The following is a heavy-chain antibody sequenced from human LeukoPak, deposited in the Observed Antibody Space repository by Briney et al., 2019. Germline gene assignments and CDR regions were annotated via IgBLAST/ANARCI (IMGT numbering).Heavy chain of an antibody. D-gene: IGHD4-17*01. Sequence: PGGSLRLSCAASGFTFSSYAMSWVRQAPGKGLEWVSVISGSGGTTYYGDPVEGRFTISRDNSKNTLYLQMNSLRGEDTAVYYCAGGVTVTSSPWYYYGMDVWGQGTTVTISS. CDR2: ISGSGGTT. V-gene: IGHV3-23*01. CDR3: AGGVTVTSSPWYYYGMDV. CDR1: GFTFSSYA. J-gene: IGHJ6*02.